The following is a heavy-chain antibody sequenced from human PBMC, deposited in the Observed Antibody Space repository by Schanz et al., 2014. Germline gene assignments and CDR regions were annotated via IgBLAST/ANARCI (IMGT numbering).Heavy chain of an antibody. CDR2: VSRSTPDI. Sequence: EVQLVESGGGLVQPGGSLRLSCAASGFSVGNKYMNWVRQAPGKGLEWVSYVSRSTPDIYYADSVKGRFTMSRDNAKNSVFLQMNSLRAEDTAVYYCVRDSFFAFDYWGQGTLVNVSS. V-gene: IGHV3-48*01. CDR3: VRDSFFAFDY. J-gene: IGHJ4*02. CDR1: GFSVGNKY. D-gene: IGHD3-3*01.